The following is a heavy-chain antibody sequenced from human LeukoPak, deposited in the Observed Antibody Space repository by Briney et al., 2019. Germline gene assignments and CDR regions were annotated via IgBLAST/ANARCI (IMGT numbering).Heavy chain of an antibody. CDR2: IIPIFGTA. D-gene: IGHD1-1*01. V-gene: IGHV1-69*06. CDR1: GGTFSSYA. CDR3: ARVPSPTGPYFDY. J-gene: IGHJ4*02. Sequence: SVKVSCKASGGTFSSYAISWVRQAPGQGLEWMGGIIPIFGTANYAQKFQGRVTITADKSTSTAYMELSSLRSEDTAVYYCARVPSPTGPYFDYWGQGTLVTVSS.